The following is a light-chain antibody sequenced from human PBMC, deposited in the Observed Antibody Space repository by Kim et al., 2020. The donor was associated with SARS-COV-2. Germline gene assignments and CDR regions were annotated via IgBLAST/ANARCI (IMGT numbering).Light chain of an antibody. CDR3: QQYDNLPLT. CDR2: HAS. V-gene: IGKV1-33*01. J-gene: IGKJ4*01. CDR1: QNINKY. Sequence: DIQMTQSPSSLSASVGDRVTTTCQASQNINKYLSWYQVKPGNAPKLLVYHASNLEPEAPSRFSGSGSGTDYTFTIISLQPEDIATYYCQQYDNLPLTFGGGTKVDIK.